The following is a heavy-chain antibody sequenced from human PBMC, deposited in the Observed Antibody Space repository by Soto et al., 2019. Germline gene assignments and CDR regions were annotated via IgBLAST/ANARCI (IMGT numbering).Heavy chain of an antibody. CDR3: ARHPQLRLGELSLYYFDY. CDR2: IYYSGST. J-gene: IGHJ4*02. Sequence: PSETLSLTCTVAGGSISSSSYYWGWIRQPPGKGLEWIGSIYYSGSTYYNPSLKSRVTISVETSKNQFSLKLSPVTAADTAVYYCARHPQLRLGELSLYYFDYWGQGTLVTVSS. V-gene: IGHV4-39*01. CDR1: GGSISSSSYY. D-gene: IGHD3-16*02.